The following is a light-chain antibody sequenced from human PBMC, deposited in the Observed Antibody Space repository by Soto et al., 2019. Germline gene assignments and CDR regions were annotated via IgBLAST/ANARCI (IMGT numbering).Light chain of an antibody. V-gene: IGKV1-39*01. CDR2: AAS. Sequence: DIQMTQSPSSLSASVGDRVTITCRASQSISSYLNWYQQKPGKAPKLLIYAASSLLSGVPSRFSGSESGTDFTLTINSLQPEDFATYYCQQTYSALFTFVPGTKVDI. J-gene: IGKJ3*01. CDR1: QSISSY. CDR3: QQTYSALFT.